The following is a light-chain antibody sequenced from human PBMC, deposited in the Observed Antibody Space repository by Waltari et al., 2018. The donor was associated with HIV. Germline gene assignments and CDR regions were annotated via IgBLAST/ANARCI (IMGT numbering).Light chain of an antibody. CDR3: QQLNHYPLT. J-gene: IGKJ4*01. CDR1: QAIGSS. V-gene: IGKV1-9*01. Sequence: DIQLPQSPPFLSGSVGDTVTISCRASQAIGSSLGWYQQKPGQVPSLLVYAASTLRGGVPSRFRGDGSGTDFTLTISGLHAEDSATYFCQQLNHYPLTFGGGTKVEI. CDR2: AAS.